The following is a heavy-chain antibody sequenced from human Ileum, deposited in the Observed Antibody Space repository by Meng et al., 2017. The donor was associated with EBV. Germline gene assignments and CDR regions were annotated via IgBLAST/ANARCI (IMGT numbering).Heavy chain of an antibody. J-gene: IGHJ4*02. V-gene: IGHV1-3*04. CDR2: INTDNGET. D-gene: IGHD3/OR15-3a*01. CDR1: GYTFTRYP. Sequence: VQLVQSVATVKKPVASVKLSGKASGYTFTRYPIHWVRKTPGQRPEWMRWINTDNGETEFSQKFQGRVTITSDTSATTAYMELISLRSEDTAVYYCASRPGFNIGPFDFWGQGTLVTVSS. CDR3: ASRPGFNIGPFDF.